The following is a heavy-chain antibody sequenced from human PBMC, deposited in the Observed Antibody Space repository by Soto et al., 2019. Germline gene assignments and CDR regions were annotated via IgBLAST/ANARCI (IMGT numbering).Heavy chain of an antibody. J-gene: IGHJ4*02. V-gene: IGHV4-4*02. CDR1: GASIGTSNW. Sequence: SETLSLTCAVSGASIGTSNWWSWVRQSPGKGLEWIGEIHYSGSTNYNPSLKSRVTISVDKSKNQFSLKLSSVTAADTAVYYCARRYGYSFDYWGQGTLVTVSS. CDR3: ARRYGYSFDY. D-gene: IGHD1-1*01. CDR2: IHYSGST.